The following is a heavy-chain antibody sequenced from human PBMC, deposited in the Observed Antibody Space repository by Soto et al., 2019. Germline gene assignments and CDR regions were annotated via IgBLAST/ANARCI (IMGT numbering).Heavy chain of an antibody. CDR3: ATEPIYYNDGSGYYPLGH. Sequence: ASVKVSCKASGYSFATYGFSWVRQAPGQGLECVGWISAHNGDTHYSQKFQGRVTLTTDTSTNTGYMELRSLTSDDTAVYFCATEPIYYNDGSGYYPLGHWGQGTLVTVSS. CDR2: ISAHNGDT. V-gene: IGHV1-18*04. D-gene: IGHD3-22*01. CDR1: GYSFATYG. J-gene: IGHJ4*02.